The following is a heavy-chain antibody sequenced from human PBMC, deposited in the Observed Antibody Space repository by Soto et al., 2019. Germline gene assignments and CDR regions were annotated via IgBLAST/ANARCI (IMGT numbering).Heavy chain of an antibody. Sequence: QVQLVQSGAEVKKPGSSVKVSCKASGGTFSSYAIRWVRQAPGQGLEWMGGIIPIFGTANYAQKFQGRVTITADESTSTAYMGLSSLRSEDTAVYYCARDGRELHPWYFDLWGRGTLVTVSS. J-gene: IGHJ2*01. D-gene: IGHD1-26*01. CDR1: GGTFSSYA. CDR2: IIPIFGTA. V-gene: IGHV1-69*12. CDR3: ARDGRELHPWYFDL.